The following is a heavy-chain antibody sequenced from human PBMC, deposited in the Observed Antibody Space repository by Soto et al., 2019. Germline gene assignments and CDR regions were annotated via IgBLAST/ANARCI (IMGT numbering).Heavy chain of an antibody. CDR1: GFTFSAYE. CDR3: ARSPFLECN. Sequence: LRLSCAASGFTFSAYEMNWVRQAPGKGLEWVSYISSSGNTIYYADSVKGRFTISRDNAENSLFLQMNSLRVEDTAFYYCARSPFLECNWAQGTLVTVSS. V-gene: IGHV3-48*03. CDR2: ISSSGNTI. D-gene: IGHD3-3*02. J-gene: IGHJ4*02.